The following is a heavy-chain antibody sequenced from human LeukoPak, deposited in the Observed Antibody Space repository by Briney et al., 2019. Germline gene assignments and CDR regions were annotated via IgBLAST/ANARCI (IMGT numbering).Heavy chain of an antibody. V-gene: IGHV3-7*01. Sequence: GGSLRLSCAATGFTFSRIWMSWVRQAPGQGLEWVANIKQDGSENSYVDSVKGRFTISRDNAKNSLYLQMNSLRAEDTAVYYCAMLKNAFDFWGQGTMVTVSS. J-gene: IGHJ3*01. CDR1: GFTFSRIW. CDR2: IKQDGSEN. CDR3: AMLKNAFDF.